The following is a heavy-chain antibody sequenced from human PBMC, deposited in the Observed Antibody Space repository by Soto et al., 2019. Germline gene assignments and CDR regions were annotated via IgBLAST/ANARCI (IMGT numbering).Heavy chain of an antibody. V-gene: IGHV1-46*01. CDR3: ARYDYHRYYFAY. CDR2: INPSGGST. J-gene: IGHJ4*02. CDR1: GYTFSTYY. Sequence: ASVKVSCKASGYTFSTYYMHWVRQAPGQGYEWMGIINPSGGSTTYAQKFQGRVTMTRDTSTTTVYMELSSLKSEDTAVYYCARYDYHRYYFAYWGQGTLVTVSS. D-gene: IGHD4-17*01.